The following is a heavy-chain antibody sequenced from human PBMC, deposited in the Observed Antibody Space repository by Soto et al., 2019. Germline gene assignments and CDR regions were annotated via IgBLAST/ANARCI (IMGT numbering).Heavy chain of an antibody. CDR2: IYHSGST. CDR3: AREPGL. Sequence: QLQLQESVSGLVKPSQTLSLTYAVSGGSISSGGYSWSWIRQPPGKGLEWIGYIYHSGSTYYNPSLKSRVTISVDRSKNQFSLKLSSVTAADTAVYYCAREPGLWGRGTLVTVSS. CDR1: GGSISSGGYS. J-gene: IGHJ2*01. V-gene: IGHV4-30-2*01.